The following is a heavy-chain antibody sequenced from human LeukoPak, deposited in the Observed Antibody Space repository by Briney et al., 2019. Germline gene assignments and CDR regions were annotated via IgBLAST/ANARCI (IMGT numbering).Heavy chain of an antibody. CDR1: GFSVSRSY. V-gene: IGHV3-30-3*01. CDR2: ISYDGSNK. CDR3: ARAASTLSWFDP. Sequence: GGSLRLSCAASGFSVSRSYMHWVRQAPGKGLEWVAVISYDGSNKYYADSVKGRFTISRDNSKNTLYLQMNSLRAEDTAVYYCARAASTLSWFDPWGQGTLVTVSS. D-gene: IGHD3-16*01. J-gene: IGHJ5*02.